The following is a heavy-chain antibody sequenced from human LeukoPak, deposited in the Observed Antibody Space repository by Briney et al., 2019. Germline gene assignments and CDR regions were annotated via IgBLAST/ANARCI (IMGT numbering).Heavy chain of an antibody. CDR2: INPNSGGT. J-gene: IGHJ5*02. Sequence: GASVKVSCKASGYTFTGYYMHWVRQAPGQGLEWMGRINPNSGGTNYAQKFQGRVTMTRYTSISTAYMELSRLRSDDTAVYYCARTMVWQWLGTGTINWFDPWGQGTLVTVSS. CDR3: ARTMVWQWLGTGTINWFDP. CDR1: GYTFTGYY. V-gene: IGHV1-2*06. D-gene: IGHD6-19*01.